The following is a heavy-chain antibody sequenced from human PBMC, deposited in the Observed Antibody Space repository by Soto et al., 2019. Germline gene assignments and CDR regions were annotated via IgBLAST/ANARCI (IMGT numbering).Heavy chain of an antibody. CDR3: ASGPLRGIVRDLEY. D-gene: IGHD6-6*01. CDR1: GGSITTYY. J-gene: IGHJ4*02. Sequence: QVQLQESGPGLVKPSETLSVTCTVSGGSITTYYWSWIRQPPGKGLEWIGYIFHSGSTNYNPSLESRVTMSIDTSKNQFSLNLSSVTAADTAVYYCASGPLRGIVRDLEYWGQGTLVTVSS. V-gene: IGHV4-59*01. CDR2: IFHSGST.